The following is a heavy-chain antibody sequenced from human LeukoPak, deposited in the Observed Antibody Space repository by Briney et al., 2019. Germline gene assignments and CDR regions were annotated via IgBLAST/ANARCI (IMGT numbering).Heavy chain of an antibody. Sequence: SLRLSCAASGFAFNDSALHWVRQAPGKGLEGVGSGRSKTNNFATEYAASVKGRFILSRDDSQSTAYLQINNLKIENTAVNYFTPPRGYHDSSGHHPPHYWGQAVLVTVSS. J-gene: IGHJ4*02. D-gene: IGHD6-25*01. CDR1: GFAFNDSA. CDR3: TPPRGYHDSSGHHPPHY. V-gene: IGHV3-73*01. CDR2: GRSKTNNFAT.